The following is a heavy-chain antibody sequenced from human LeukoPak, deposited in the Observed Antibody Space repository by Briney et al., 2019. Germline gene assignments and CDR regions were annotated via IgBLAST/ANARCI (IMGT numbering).Heavy chain of an antibody. CDR2: TYYRSKWYN. J-gene: IGHJ4*02. D-gene: IGHD6-19*01. V-gene: IGHV6-1*01. CDR3: ARLLDNSGWYDY. CDR1: GDSVSSNRAV. Sequence: SQTLSLTCAISGDSVSSNRAVWNWIRQSPSRGLEWLGRTYYRSKWYNDYAVSVRSRITINPDTSKNQFSLQLNSVTPEDTAVYYCARLLDNSGWYDYWGQGTLVTVSS.